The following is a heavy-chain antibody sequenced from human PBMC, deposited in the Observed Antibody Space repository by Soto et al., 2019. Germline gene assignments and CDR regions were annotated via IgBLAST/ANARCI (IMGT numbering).Heavy chain of an antibody. D-gene: IGHD2-2*01. Sequence: EVQLVESGGGLVKPGGSLRLSCAASGFTFSSYSMNWVRQAPGKGLEWVSSISSSSSYIYYADSVKGRFTISRENAKNSLYLQMNSLRAEDTAVYYCARDPPYWDIVVVPAATGTDYWGQGTLVTVSS. CDR3: ARDPPYWDIVVVPAATGTDY. V-gene: IGHV3-21*01. J-gene: IGHJ4*02. CDR2: ISSSSSYI. CDR1: GFTFSSYS.